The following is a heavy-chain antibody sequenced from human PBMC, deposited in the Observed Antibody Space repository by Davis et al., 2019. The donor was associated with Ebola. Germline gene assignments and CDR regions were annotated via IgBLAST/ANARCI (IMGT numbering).Heavy chain of an antibody. Sequence: ASVKVSCKASGHNFTEYAMNWVRQAPGQGLEWMGWINTNTGNPTYAQGFTGRFVFSLDTSVSMAYLQITSLRADDTAIYYCVRDAIDGYNWSHWGQGTLVTVSS. D-gene: IGHD5-24*01. CDR1: GHNFTEYA. V-gene: IGHV7-4-1*04. CDR3: VRDAIDGYNWSH. J-gene: IGHJ4*02. CDR2: INTNTGNP.